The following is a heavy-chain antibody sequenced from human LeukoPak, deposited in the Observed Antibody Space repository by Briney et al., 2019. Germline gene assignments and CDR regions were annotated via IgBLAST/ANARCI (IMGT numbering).Heavy chain of an antibody. Sequence: GGSLRLSCAAPGFTFSSYAMSWVRQAPGKGLEWVSAISGSGGSTYYADSVKGRLTISRDNSKNTLYLQMNSLRAEDTAVYYCAKVRETRYSSSWYYFDYWGQGTLVTVSS. V-gene: IGHV3-23*01. CDR2: ISGSGGST. D-gene: IGHD6-13*01. CDR3: AKVRETRYSSSWYYFDY. CDR1: GFTFSSYA. J-gene: IGHJ4*02.